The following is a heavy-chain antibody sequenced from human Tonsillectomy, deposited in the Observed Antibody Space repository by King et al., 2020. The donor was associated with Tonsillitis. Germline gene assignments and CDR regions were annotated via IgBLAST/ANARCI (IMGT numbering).Heavy chain of an antibody. J-gene: IGHJ4*02. CDR3: ARSYYDSSGYLSY. V-gene: IGHV3-30*04. CDR1: GFTFRTYA. D-gene: IGHD3-22*01. Sequence: VQLVESGGGVVQPGRSLRLSCAASGFTFRTYAMHWVRQAPGKGLEWVAVISYDGSNKFYADSVKGRFIISRDNSKNTLYLQMNSLRAEDTAAYYCARSYYDSSGYLSYWGQGTLVTVSS. CDR2: ISYDGSNK.